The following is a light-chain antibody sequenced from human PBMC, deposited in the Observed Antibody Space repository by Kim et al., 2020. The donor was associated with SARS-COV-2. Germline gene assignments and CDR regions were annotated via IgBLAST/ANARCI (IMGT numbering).Light chain of an antibody. CDR2: GRN. J-gene: IGLJ2*01. V-gene: IGLV3-19*01. CDR1: SLRSYY. Sequence: VTLEQTVRITCQGDSLRSYYATWYQQKPRQAPVLVIYGRNNRPSGIPDRFSGSSSGNTASLTISGTQAEDEADFYCQSRDSGGNVVFGGGTKLTVL. CDR3: QSRDSGGNVV.